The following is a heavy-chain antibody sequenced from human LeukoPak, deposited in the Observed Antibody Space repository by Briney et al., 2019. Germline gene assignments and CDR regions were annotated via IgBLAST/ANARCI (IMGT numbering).Heavy chain of an antibody. CDR3: ARSYGEVVYFDY. D-gene: IGHD3-16*01. J-gene: IGHJ4*02. V-gene: IGHV4-39*01. Sequence: PSETLSLTCTVSGGSISSSSYSWGWIRQPPGKGLEWIGSIYYSGSTYYNPSLKSRVTISVDTSKNQFSLKLSSVTAADTAVYYCARSYGEVVYFDYWGQGTLVTVSS. CDR2: IYYSGST. CDR1: GGSISSSSYS.